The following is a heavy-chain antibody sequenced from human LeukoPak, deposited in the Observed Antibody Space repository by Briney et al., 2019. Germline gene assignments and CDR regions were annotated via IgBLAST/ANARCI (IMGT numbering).Heavy chain of an antibody. J-gene: IGHJ3*02. Sequence: SETLSLTCAVYGGSFSGYYWSWIRQPPGKGLEWIGEINHSGSTNYNPSLKSRVTISVDTSKNQFSLKLSSVTAADTAVYYCARMEYYDILTTQYAANDAFDIWGRGTMVTVSS. CDR2: INHSGST. V-gene: IGHV4-34*01. CDR1: GGSFSGYY. D-gene: IGHD3-9*01. CDR3: ARMEYYDILTTQYAANDAFDI.